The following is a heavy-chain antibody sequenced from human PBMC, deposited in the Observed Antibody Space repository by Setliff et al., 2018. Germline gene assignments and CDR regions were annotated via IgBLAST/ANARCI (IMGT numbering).Heavy chain of an antibody. CDR3: ARDKGYDSSGYYFYYYYYMDV. V-gene: IGHV1-3*01. Sequence: ASVKVSCKATGYTFTDYAMHWVRQAPGQRLEWMGWINPGNGNTKYSQKFQGRVTITRDTSASTAYMELSSLRSEDTAVYYCARDKGYDSSGYYFYYYYYMDVWGKGTTVTVSS. CDR2: INPGNGNT. J-gene: IGHJ6*03. D-gene: IGHD3-22*01. CDR1: GYTFTDYA.